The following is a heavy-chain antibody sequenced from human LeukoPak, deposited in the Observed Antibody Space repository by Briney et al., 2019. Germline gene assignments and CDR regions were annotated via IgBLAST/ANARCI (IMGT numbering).Heavy chain of an antibody. J-gene: IGHJ4*02. CDR2: IYYGENT. CDR1: GDSISSGPYY. V-gene: IGHV4-39*01. D-gene: IGHD6-19*01. Sequence: SETLSLTCTVSGDSISSGPYYWGWIRQPPGKGLEWIGNIYYGENTYYNPSLKSRVTISIDTSNNQFYLKLSSLTAADTAVYYCARKGESSGWSFYYWGQGTLVTVSS. CDR3: ARKGESSGWSFYY.